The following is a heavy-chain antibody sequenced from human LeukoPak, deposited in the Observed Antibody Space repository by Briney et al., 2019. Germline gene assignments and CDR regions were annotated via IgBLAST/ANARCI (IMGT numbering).Heavy chain of an antibody. V-gene: IGHV3-53*01. CDR1: GFTVSSNY. CDR2: IYSGGST. D-gene: IGHD3-22*01. J-gene: IGHJ6*02. CDR3: ARDKRDYYDSSGYYYYVYGMDV. Sequence: PGGSLRLSCAASGFTVSSNYMSWVRQAPGKGLEWVSVIYSGGSTYYADSVKGRFTISRDNSKNTLYLQMNSLSAEDTAVYYCARDKRDYYDSSGYYYYVYGMDVWGQGTLVTVSS.